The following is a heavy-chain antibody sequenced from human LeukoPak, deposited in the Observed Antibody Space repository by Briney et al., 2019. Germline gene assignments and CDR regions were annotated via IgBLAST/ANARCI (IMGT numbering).Heavy chain of an antibody. J-gene: IGHJ4*02. Sequence: GGSLRLSCAASGFTFSSYWMSWVRQAPGKGLEWVANIKQDGSEKYYVDSVKGRFTISRDNAKNSLYLQMNSLRAEDTAVYYCPRVSSLITVAETFDYWGQGTLVTVSS. CDR1: GFTFSSYW. D-gene: IGHD6-19*01. CDR3: PRVSSLITVAETFDY. CDR2: IKQDGSEK. V-gene: IGHV3-7*01.